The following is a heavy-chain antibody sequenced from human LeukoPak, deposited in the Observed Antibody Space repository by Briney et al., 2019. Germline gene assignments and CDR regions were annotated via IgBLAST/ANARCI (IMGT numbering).Heavy chain of an antibody. CDR1: GGSISSNSYY. V-gene: IGHV4-39*07. D-gene: IGHD6-19*01. J-gene: IGHJ6*03. Sequence: SETLSLTCAVSGGSISSNSYYWGWIRQPPGKGLEWIGEINHSGSTNYNPSLKSRVTISVDTSKNQFSLKLSSVTAADTAVYYCARGLGVSGWSQLQYYYYYYYMDVWGKGTTVTVSS. CDR2: INHSGST. CDR3: ARGLGVSGWSQLQYYYYYYYMDV.